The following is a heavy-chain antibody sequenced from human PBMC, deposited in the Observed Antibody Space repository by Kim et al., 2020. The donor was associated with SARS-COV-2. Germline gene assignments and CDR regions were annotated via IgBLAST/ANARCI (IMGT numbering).Heavy chain of an antibody. D-gene: IGHD2-21*02. V-gene: IGHV3-66*01. CDR3: ARDYSYCGGDCYSVAFDI. J-gene: IGHJ3*02. Sequence: VKGRLTITRDKTKNTLYLQMNSLRAEDTAVYYCARDYSYCGGDCYSVAFDIWGQGTMVTVSS.